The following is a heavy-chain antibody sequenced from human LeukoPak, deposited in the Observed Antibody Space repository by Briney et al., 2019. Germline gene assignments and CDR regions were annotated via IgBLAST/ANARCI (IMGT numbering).Heavy chain of an antibody. V-gene: IGHV4-30-4*01. CDR3: AREWGLHGDYSYWYFDL. Sequence: SQTLSLTCTVSGGSISSGDYYWSWIRQPPGKGLEWIGYIYYSGSTYYNPSLKSRVTISVDTSKNQFSLKLSSVTAADTAVYYCAREWGLHGDYSYWYFDLWGRGTLVTVS. CDR2: IYYSGST. D-gene: IGHD4-17*01. CDR1: GGSISSGDYY. J-gene: IGHJ2*01.